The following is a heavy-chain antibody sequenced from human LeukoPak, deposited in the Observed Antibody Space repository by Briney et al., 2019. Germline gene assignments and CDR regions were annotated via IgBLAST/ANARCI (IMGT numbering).Heavy chain of an antibody. Sequence: SETLSLTCTVSGGSISSYYWSWIRQPPGKGLEWIGYIYYSGSTNYNPSLKSRVTISVDTTKNQFSLKLSSVTAADTAVYYCARRGYSYGYLDYWGQGTLVTVSS. CDR1: GGSISSYY. V-gene: IGHV4-59*08. CDR2: IYYSGST. D-gene: IGHD5-18*01. J-gene: IGHJ4*02. CDR3: ARRGYSYGYLDY.